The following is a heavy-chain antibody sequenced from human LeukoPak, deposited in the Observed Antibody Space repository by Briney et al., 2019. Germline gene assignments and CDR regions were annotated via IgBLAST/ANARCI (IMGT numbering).Heavy chain of an antibody. V-gene: IGHV3-30*04. J-gene: IGHJ6*03. Sequence: GGSPRLSCAPPGFSLRTYGIRWGPQVPGKGVGWGGVLSYVGSDKYYADSVKGRFTISRDNSKNTLYLQMNSLRPEDTAEYYCARGLGTPGPGNVHYYYMDVWGKGTTVTVSS. CDR2: LSYVGSDK. CDR3: ARGLGTPGPGNVHYYYMDV. CDR1: GFSLRTYG. D-gene: IGHD1-14*01.